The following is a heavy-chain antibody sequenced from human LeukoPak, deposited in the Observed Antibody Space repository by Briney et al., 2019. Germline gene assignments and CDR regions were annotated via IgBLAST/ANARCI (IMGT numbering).Heavy chain of an antibody. J-gene: IGHJ5*02. CDR2: IYHSGST. CDR1: GYSISSGYY. Sequence: SETLSLTCTVSGYSISSGYYWGWIRQSPGKGLEWIGSIYHSGSTYYNPSLKSRVTISIDTSKNQFSLKLSSVTAADTAVYYCARDSSGYYWFDPWGQGTLVTVSS. CDR3: ARDSSGYYWFDP. V-gene: IGHV4-38-2*02. D-gene: IGHD3-22*01.